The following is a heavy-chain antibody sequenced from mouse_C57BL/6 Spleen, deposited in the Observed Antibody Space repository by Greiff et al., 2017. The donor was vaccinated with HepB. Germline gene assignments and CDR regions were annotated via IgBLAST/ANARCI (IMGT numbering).Heavy chain of an antibody. CDR1: GYTFTSYW. D-gene: IGHD2-5*01. J-gene: IGHJ3*01. Sequence: QVQLQQPGAELVKPGASVKLSCKASGYTFTSYWMQWVKQRPGQGLEWIGEIDPSDSYTNYNQKFKGKATLTVDTSSSTAYMQLSSLTSEDSAVYYCARSGNYSNYDWFAYWGQGTLVTVSA. CDR2: IDPSDSYT. CDR3: ARSGNYSNYDWFAY. V-gene: IGHV1-50*01.